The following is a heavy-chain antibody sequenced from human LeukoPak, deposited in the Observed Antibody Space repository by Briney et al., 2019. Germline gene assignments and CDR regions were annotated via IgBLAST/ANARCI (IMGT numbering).Heavy chain of an antibody. Sequence: GGSLKISCKGAGYSFTTNWIAWGRRMPGKGVEWMGIIYPADSDTRYSPSFEGRVTISADRSISTAYLQWSSLEASDTAMYYCARRPGAYMDVWGKGTTVTVSS. CDR3: ARRPGAYMDV. D-gene: IGHD1-14*01. J-gene: IGHJ6*03. V-gene: IGHV5-51*01. CDR1: GYSFTTNW. CDR2: IYPADSDT.